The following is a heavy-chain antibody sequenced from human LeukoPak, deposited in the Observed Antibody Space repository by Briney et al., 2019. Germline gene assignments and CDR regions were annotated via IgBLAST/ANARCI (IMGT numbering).Heavy chain of an antibody. Sequence: SETLSLTCAVYGGSFSGYYWSWIRQPPGKGLEWVGEINHSGSTNYNPSLKSRVTISLDTPKIQFSLKLSSVTAADTAVYYCEIFYYDILTGYYSGDYWGQGTLVTVSS. V-gene: IGHV4-34*01. J-gene: IGHJ4*02. CDR1: GGSFSGYY. CDR3: EIFYYDILTGYYSGDY. D-gene: IGHD3-9*01. CDR2: INHSGST.